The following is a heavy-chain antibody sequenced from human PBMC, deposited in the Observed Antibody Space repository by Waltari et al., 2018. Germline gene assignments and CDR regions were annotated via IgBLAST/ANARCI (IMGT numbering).Heavy chain of an antibody. CDR2: IYYSGST. J-gene: IGHJ4*02. Sequence: QLQLQESGPGLVKPSETLSLTCTVSGGSISSSSYYWGWLRQPPGKGLEWIGSIYYSGSTYYNPSLKSRVTISVDTSKNQFSLKLSSVTAADTAVYYCARQDLSSGWYSLDYWGQGTLVTVSS. V-gene: IGHV4-39*01. CDR1: GGSISSSSYY. CDR3: ARQDLSSGWYSLDY. D-gene: IGHD6-19*01.